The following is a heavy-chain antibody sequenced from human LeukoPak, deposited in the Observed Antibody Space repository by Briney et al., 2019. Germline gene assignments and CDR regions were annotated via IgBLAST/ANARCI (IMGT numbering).Heavy chain of an antibody. D-gene: IGHD5-24*01. V-gene: IGHV3-7*01. CDR1: GFTFSSYW. CDR3: ARDWVEMATISYAFDI. CDR2: IKQDGSEK. Sequence: GGSLRLSCAASGFTFSSYWMSWVRQAPGKGLEGVANIKQDGSEKYYVDSVKGRFTISRDNAKNSLYLQMNSLRAEDTAVYYCARDWVEMATISYAFDIWGQGTMVTVSS. J-gene: IGHJ3*02.